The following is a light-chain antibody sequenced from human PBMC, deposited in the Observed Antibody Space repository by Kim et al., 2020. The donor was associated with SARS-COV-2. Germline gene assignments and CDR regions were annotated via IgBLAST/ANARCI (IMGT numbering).Light chain of an antibody. CDR2: QDT. CDR1: KLGDKY. Sequence: VSPGPPASIPCSGDKLGDKYACWYQQKPGQSPVLVIYQDTKRPSGIPERFSGSNSGNTATLTISGTQAMDEADYYCQAWDISTVVFGGGTQLTVL. V-gene: IGLV3-1*01. CDR3: QAWDISTVV. J-gene: IGLJ2*01.